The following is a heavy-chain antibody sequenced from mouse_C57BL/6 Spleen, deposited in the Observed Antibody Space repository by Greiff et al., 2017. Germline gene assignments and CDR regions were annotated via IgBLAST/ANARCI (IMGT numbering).Heavy chain of an antibody. CDR3: AREGYGSSYWYFDV. CDR1: GYSITSGYY. V-gene: IGHV3-6*01. J-gene: IGHJ1*03. D-gene: IGHD1-1*01. CDR2: ISYDGST. Sequence: DVHLVESGPGLVKPSQSLSLTCSVSGYSITSGYYWNWIRQFPGNKLEWMGYISYDGSTNYNPSLKNRISITRDTSKNQFFLKLNTVTTEDTATYYCAREGYGSSYWYFDVWGTGTTVTISS.